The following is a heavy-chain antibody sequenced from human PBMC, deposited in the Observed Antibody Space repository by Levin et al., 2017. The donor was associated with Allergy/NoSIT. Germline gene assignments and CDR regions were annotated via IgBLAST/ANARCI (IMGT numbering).Heavy chain of an antibody. V-gene: IGHV2-5*02. CDR2: IYWDDDK. D-gene: IGHD3-22*01. Sequence: SGPTLVKPTQTLTLTCSFSGFSLSTSGVGVGWIRQPPGKALEWLAVIYWDDDKRYSPSLKSRLTVTKDTSKNQVVLTMTNMDPVDTATYYCAHWDVRPLTYDYDSTGPRTFAYWGQGTLVTVSS. J-gene: IGHJ4*02. CDR1: GFSLSTSGVG. CDR3: AHWDVRPLTYDYDSTGPRTFAY.